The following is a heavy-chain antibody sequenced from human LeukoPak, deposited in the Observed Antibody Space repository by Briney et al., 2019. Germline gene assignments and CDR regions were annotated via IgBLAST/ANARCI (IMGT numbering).Heavy chain of an antibody. J-gene: IGHJ4*02. CDR3: ASIVVHYFDY. CDR2: IKQDGSEK. CDR1: GFTFSAYP. Sequence: PGGSLRLSCAASGFTFSAYPMSWVRQAPGKGLEWVANIKQDGSEKYYVDSVKGRFTISRDNAKNSLYLQMNSLRAEDTAVYYCASIVVHYFDYWGQGTLVTVSS. D-gene: IGHD1-26*01. V-gene: IGHV3-7*01.